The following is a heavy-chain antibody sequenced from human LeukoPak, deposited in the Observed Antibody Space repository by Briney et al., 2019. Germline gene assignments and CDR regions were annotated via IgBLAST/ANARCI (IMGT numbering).Heavy chain of an antibody. CDR2: INHSGST. V-gene: IGHV4-34*01. J-gene: IGHJ4*02. CDR1: GGSFSGYY. Sequence: PSETLSLICAVYGGSFSGYYWSWIRQPPGKGLEWIGEINHSGSTNYNPSLKSRVTISVDTSKNQFSLKLSSVTAADTAVYYCARGPYDSSGYDYWGQGTLVTVSS. D-gene: IGHD3-22*01. CDR3: ARGPYDSSGYDY.